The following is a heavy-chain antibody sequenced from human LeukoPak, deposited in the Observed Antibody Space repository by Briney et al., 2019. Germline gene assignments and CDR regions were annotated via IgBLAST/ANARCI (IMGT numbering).Heavy chain of an antibody. V-gene: IGHV4-61*02. CDR3: ARDDFGSC. CDR2: IYTSGST. Sequence: PSQTLSLTCTVSGGSISSGSYYWSWIRQPAGKGLEWIGRIYTSGSTNYNPSLKSRVTISVDTSKNQFSLKLSSVTAADTAVYYCARDDFGSCWGQGILVTVSS. J-gene: IGHJ4*02. CDR1: GGSISSGSYY. D-gene: IGHD3-10*01.